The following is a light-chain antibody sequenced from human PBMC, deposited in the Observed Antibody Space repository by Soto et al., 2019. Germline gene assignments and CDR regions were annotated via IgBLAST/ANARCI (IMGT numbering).Light chain of an antibody. CDR3: QQYYSTPKYT. CDR1: QSVLYSSNNKNY. Sequence: DIVLTQSPDSLAVSLGERATINCKSSQSVLYSSNNKNYLDWYQQKPGQPPKLLIYWASTRESGVPDRFSGSGSGTDFTLTISSLQAEDVAVASCQQYYSTPKYTFGQGTKLEIK. V-gene: IGKV4-1*01. J-gene: IGKJ2*01. CDR2: WAS.